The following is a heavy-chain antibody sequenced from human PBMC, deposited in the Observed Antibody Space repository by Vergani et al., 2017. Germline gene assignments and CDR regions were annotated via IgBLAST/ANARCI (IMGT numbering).Heavy chain of an antibody. CDR2: INHSGST. J-gene: IGHJ6*03. V-gene: IGHV4-34*01. CDR3: ARGRKMXASRVWGYYYYMDV. D-gene: IGHD1-14*01. CDR1: GGSFSGYY. Sequence: QVQLQQWGAGLLKPSETLALTCAVYGGSFSGYYWSWICQPPGTGLEWIGEINHSGSTNYNPSLKSRVTISVDTSKNQFSLKLSSVTAADTAVYYCARGRKMXASRVWGYYYYMDVWGKGTTVTVSS.